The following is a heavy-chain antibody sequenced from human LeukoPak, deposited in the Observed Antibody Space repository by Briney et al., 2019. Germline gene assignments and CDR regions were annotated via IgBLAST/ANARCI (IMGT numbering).Heavy chain of an antibody. CDR1: GFSFNTYS. Sequence: GGSLRLSCAASGFSFNTYSMNWVRQTPGKGLEWVSSVSSSSRYIYYADSVKGRFTISRDNAKNSLYLQMNGLRAEDTAVYYCAKGGRYCSSTSCSPPDYWGQGTLVTVSS. CDR2: VSSSSRYI. J-gene: IGHJ4*02. V-gene: IGHV3-21*04. CDR3: AKGGRYCSSTSCSPPDY. D-gene: IGHD2-2*01.